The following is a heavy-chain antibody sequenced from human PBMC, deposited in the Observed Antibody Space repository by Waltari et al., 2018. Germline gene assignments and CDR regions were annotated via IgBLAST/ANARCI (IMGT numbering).Heavy chain of an antibody. Sequence: VQLLESVGGLVQPGGSLMLSCAASGFTLGDDPMRWVRQAPGKGLDWVSSISNSGSGIHYAESVKGRFTISRDNSKKMLYLQMNSLRVDDTAIYYCAKGSSNLDVWGQGTTVTVSS. D-gene: IGHD2-2*01. V-gene: IGHV3-23*01. CDR2: ISNSGSGI. CDR3: AKGSSNLDV. CDR1: GFTLGDDP. J-gene: IGHJ6*02.